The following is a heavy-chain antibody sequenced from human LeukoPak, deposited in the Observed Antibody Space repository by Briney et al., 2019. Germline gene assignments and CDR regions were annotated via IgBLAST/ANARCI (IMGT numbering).Heavy chain of an antibody. CDR1: GGSFSGYY. CDR2: INHSGST. J-gene: IGHJ5*02. V-gene: IGHV4-34*01. CDR3: AIHYYDLWSGYSNWFDP. D-gene: IGHD3-3*01. Sequence: SETLSLTCAVYGGSFSGYYWSWIRQPPGKGLEWIGEINHSGSTNYNPSLKSRVTISVDTSKNQFSLKLSSVTAADTAVYYCAIHYYDLWSGYSNWFDPWGQGTLVTVSS.